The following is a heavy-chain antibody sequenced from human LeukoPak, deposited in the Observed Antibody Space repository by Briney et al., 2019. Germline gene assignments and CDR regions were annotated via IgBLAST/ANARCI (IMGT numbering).Heavy chain of an antibody. J-gene: IGHJ4*02. V-gene: IGHV1-2*02. CDR3: ARDKYTGYETFDY. Sequence: ASVKVSCKASGYTFTGYYIHWVRQAPGQGLEWMGWINPNNGGTNYAQKFQGRVTMTRDTSISTAYMELNRLTSDDTAVYYCARDKYTGYETFDYWGQGTPVAVSS. CDR1: GYTFTGYY. D-gene: IGHD5-12*01. CDR2: INPNNGGT.